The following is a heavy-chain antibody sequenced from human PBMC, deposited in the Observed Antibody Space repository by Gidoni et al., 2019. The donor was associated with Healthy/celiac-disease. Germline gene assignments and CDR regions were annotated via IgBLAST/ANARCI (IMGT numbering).Heavy chain of an antibody. V-gene: IGHV3-73*02. CDR1: GFTFSGSA. J-gene: IGHJ6*02. Sequence: EVQLVESGGGLVQPGGSLKLSCAASGFTFSGSAMHWFRQASGKGREWVGRIRSKANSYATAYAASVKGRFTISRDDSKNTTYLQMNSLKTEDTAVYYCTRLGGYSYGKGGTGHYGMDVWGQGTTVTVSS. CDR3: TRLGGYSYGKGGTGHYGMDV. CDR2: IRSKANSYAT. D-gene: IGHD5-18*01.